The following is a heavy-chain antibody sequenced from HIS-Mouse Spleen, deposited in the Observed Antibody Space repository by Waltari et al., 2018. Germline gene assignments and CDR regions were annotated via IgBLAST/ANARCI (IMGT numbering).Heavy chain of an antibody. Sequence: QLQLQESGPGLVKPSETLSLTGTFSGGSISSSSYYWGWIRQPPGKGLEWIGSIYYSGSTYYNPSLKSRVTISVDTSKNQFSLKLSSVTAADTAVYYCAREIPYSSSWYDWYFDLWGRGTLVTVSS. CDR3: AREIPYSSSWYDWYFDL. D-gene: IGHD6-13*01. V-gene: IGHV4-39*07. CDR2: IYYSGST. CDR1: GGSISSSSYY. J-gene: IGHJ2*01.